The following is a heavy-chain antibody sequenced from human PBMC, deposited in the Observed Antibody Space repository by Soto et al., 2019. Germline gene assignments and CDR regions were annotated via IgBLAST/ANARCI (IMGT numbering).Heavy chain of an antibody. V-gene: IGHV1-8*01. Sequence: ASVKVSCKASGYTFTSYDINWVRQATGQGLEWMGWMNPNSGNTGYAQKFQGRVTMSRNTSISTAYMELSSLRSEDTAVYYCAREGGYSYGFDYWGQGTLVTVS. CDR3: AREGGYSYGFDY. J-gene: IGHJ4*02. CDR2: MNPNSGNT. CDR1: GYTFTSYD. D-gene: IGHD5-18*01.